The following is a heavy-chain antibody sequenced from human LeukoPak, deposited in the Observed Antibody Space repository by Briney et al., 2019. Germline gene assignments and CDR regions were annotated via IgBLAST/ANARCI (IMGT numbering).Heavy chain of an antibody. CDR2: ISSSSSTI. CDR3: ATDYHYDILTGYLVQY. D-gene: IGHD3-9*01. Sequence: GGSLRLSCAASGFTFSSYSMNWVRQAPGRGLEWVSFISSSSSTIYYADSVKGRFTISRDNAKNSLYLQMNSLRAEDTAVYYCATDYHYDILTGYLVQYWGQGTLVTVSS. CDR1: GFTFSSYS. V-gene: IGHV3-48*01. J-gene: IGHJ4*02.